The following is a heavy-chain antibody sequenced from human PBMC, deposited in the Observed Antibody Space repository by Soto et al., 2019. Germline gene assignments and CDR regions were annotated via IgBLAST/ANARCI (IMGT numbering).Heavy chain of an antibody. CDR1: GYTFTSYD. D-gene: IGHD3-22*01. Sequence: ASVKVSCKASGYTFTSYDINWVRQATGQGLEWMGWMNPNSGNTGYAQKFQGRVTMTRNTSISTAYMELSSLRSEDTAVYYCARAQYYYDSSGYYYMDNWFDPCGPGTLVTVSS. J-gene: IGHJ5*02. V-gene: IGHV1-8*01. CDR2: MNPNSGNT. CDR3: ARAQYYYDSSGYYYMDNWFDP.